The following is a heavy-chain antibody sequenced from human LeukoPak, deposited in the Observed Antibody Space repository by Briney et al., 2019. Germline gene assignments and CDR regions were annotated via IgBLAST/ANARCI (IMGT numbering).Heavy chain of an antibody. Sequence: ASETLSLTCTVSGYSISSGYYWGWIRQPPGKGVEWIGSIYHSGSTYYNPSLKSRVTISVDTSKNQFSLKLSSVTAADTAVYYCATGSYGDYEDAFDIWGQGTMVSVSS. J-gene: IGHJ3*02. CDR3: ATGSYGDYEDAFDI. V-gene: IGHV4-38-2*02. CDR2: IYHSGST. CDR1: GYSISSGYY. D-gene: IGHD4-17*01.